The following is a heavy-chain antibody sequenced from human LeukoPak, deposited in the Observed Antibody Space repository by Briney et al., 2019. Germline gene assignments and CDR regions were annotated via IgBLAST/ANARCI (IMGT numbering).Heavy chain of an antibody. J-gene: IGHJ4*02. CDR2: IYPSDSDT. Sequence: GEPLKISCKASGYNFTTYWIGWVRQMPGKGLEWMGIIYPSDSDTRYSPSFQGQVTISADKSISTAYLQWSSLKASDTAMYYCARSNDYGGNSGGFDYWGQGTLVTVSS. CDR1: GYNFTTYW. V-gene: IGHV5-51*01. D-gene: IGHD4-23*01. CDR3: ARSNDYGGNSGGFDY.